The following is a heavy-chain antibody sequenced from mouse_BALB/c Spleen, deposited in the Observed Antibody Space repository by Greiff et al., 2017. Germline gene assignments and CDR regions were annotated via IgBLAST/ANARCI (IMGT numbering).Heavy chain of an antibody. CDR3: AGITTVVALDY. J-gene: IGHJ2*01. D-gene: IGHD1-1*01. Sequence: EVKLMESGPGLVKPSQSLSLTCTVTGYSITSDYAWNWIRQFPGNKLEWMGYISYSGSTSYNPSLKSRISITRDTSKNQFFLQLNSVTTEDTATYYCAGITTVVALDYWGQGTTLTVSS. CDR2: ISYSGST. V-gene: IGHV3-2*02. CDR1: GYSITSDYA.